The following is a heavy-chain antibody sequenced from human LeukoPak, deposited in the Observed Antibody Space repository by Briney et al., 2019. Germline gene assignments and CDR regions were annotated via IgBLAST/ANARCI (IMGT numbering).Heavy chain of an antibody. J-gene: IGHJ4*02. D-gene: IGHD3-10*01. Sequence: GGPLRLSCAASGFTFGSYWMSWLPPAPGKGLEWVANIKQDGSEKYCVATVKGRFTISRDNAKNSLYVQMNSVRAEDTAGSYCARAESLFDSWGQGTLVTVSS. CDR3: ARAESLFDS. CDR1: GFTFGSYW. CDR2: IKQDGSEK. V-gene: IGHV3-7*03.